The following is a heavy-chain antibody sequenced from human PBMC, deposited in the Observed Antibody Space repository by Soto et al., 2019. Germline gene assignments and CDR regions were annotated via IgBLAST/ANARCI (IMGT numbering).Heavy chain of an antibody. CDR2: IKEDGSEK. Sequence: PGGSLRLSCAASGFTFSNSWMSWVRQAPGKGLEWVANIKEDGSEKDYVDPVEGRCTITRDNAKNSLYLQMNNLRAEATAVYFCTRKRFGMDVWGQGTTVTVSS. CDR3: TRKRFGMDV. J-gene: IGHJ6*02. CDR1: GFTFSNSW. V-gene: IGHV3-7*03.